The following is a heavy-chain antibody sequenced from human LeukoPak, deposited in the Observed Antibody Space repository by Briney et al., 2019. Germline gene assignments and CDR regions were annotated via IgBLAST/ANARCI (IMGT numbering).Heavy chain of an antibody. Sequence: SETLSLTCAVYGGSFSGYYWSWIRQPPGKGLEWIGEINHSGSTNYNPSLKSRVTISVDTSKNQFSLKLSSVTAADTAVYYCARLRWTYYYGSGSSLEAFDIWGQGTMVTVSS. CDR1: GGSFSGYY. V-gene: IGHV4-34*01. J-gene: IGHJ3*02. D-gene: IGHD3-10*01. CDR3: ARLRWTYYYGSGSSLEAFDI. CDR2: INHSGST.